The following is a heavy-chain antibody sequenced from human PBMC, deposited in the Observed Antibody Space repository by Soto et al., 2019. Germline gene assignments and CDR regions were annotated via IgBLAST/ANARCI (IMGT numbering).Heavy chain of an antibody. CDR2: INPNSGDT. CDR1: GYTFTGYY. J-gene: IGHJ6*02. Sequence: ASVKVSCKASGYTFTGYYVHWVRQAPGQGLEWMGWINPNSGDTYLAQRFQGRVTMNRDTSIGTAYMELRGLTSDDTAEYYCAKGGAIVAAGTRVYLYNDTDVRGQATTGTVSS. CDR3: AKGGAIVAAGTRVYLYNDTDV. V-gene: IGHV1-2*02. D-gene: IGHD1-26*01.